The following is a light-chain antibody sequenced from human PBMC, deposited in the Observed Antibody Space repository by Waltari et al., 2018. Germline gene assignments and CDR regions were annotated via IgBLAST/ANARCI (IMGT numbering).Light chain of an antibody. CDR1: GSDVGGYTY. Sequence: QSALTQPPSASGSHGQSVTISCTGTGSDVGGYTYVSWYQLHPGKAPKLIIYEFSKRPSGVPVRFSGSKSGNTASLTVSGLRTEDEADYYCSSYGGNNNLAVFGTGTKVIVL. CDR3: SSYGGNNNLAV. CDR2: EFS. J-gene: IGLJ1*01. V-gene: IGLV2-8*01.